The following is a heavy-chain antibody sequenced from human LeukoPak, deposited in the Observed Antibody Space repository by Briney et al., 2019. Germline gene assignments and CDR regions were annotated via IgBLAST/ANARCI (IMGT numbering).Heavy chain of an antibody. CDR1: GFTFSSYS. CDR3: ARVAGVGVGGGEDY. J-gene: IGHJ4*02. V-gene: IGHV3-21*01. CDR2: ISSSSSYI. D-gene: IGHD2-15*01. Sequence: PGGSLRLSCTASGFTFSSYSMNWVRQAPGKGLEWVSSISSSSSYIYYADSVKGRFTISRDNAKNSLYLQINSLRAEDTAVYYCARVAGVGVGGGEDYWGQGTLVTVSS.